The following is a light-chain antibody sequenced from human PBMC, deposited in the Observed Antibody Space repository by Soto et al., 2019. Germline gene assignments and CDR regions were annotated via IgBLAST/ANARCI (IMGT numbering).Light chain of an antibody. CDR2: EVS. Sequence: QSALTQPASVSGSPGQSITISCTGTSSDVGGYNYVSWYQQHPGKAPKLMIYEVSNRPSGVSNRFSGSKSGNTASLTISGRQAEDDADDYYSSYTGSSTLWVFAGGTKLTVL. J-gene: IGLJ3*02. CDR3: SSYTGSSTLWV. CDR1: SSDVGGYNY. V-gene: IGLV2-14*01.